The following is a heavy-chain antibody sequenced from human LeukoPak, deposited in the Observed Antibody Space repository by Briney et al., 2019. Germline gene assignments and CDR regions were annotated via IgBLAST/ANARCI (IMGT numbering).Heavy chain of an antibody. CDR2: ISTYDGNT. J-gene: IGHJ3*02. V-gene: IGHV1-18*04. CDR3: ASSSSDDAFDI. D-gene: IGHD6-13*01. Sequence: ASVKVSCKASGYTFPRYGISWVRQAPGQGLEWMGWISTYDGNTNYAQNLQGRVTMTTDTSTSTAYMELRSLRSDDTAVYYCASSSSDDAFDIWGQGTMVTVSS. CDR1: GYTFPRYG.